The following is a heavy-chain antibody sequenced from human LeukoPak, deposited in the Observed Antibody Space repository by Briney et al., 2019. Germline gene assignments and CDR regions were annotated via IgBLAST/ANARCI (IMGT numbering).Heavy chain of an antibody. Sequence: GGTLRLSCAASGFTLSSYAMTWVRQAPGKGLERVSAISATGVSTDYTDSVKGRFTISRDNSRNTLYLQMNSLRAEDTAVYYCAKDGSGSYWQLYFDYWGQGTLVTVSS. CDR1: GFTLSSYA. J-gene: IGHJ4*02. V-gene: IGHV3-23*01. CDR3: AKDGSGSYWQLYFDY. CDR2: ISATGVST. D-gene: IGHD3-10*01.